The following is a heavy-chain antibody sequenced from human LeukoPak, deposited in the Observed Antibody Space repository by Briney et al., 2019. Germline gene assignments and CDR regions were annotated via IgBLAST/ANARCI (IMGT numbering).Heavy chain of an antibody. Sequence: SETLSLTCAVYGGSFSGYYWSWIRQPPGKGLEWIGEINHSGSTNYNPSLKSRFTISVDTSKNQFSLKLSSVTAADTAVYYCARGLGGVISFFDYWGQGTLVTVSS. CDR1: GGSFSGYY. D-gene: IGHD3-16*02. V-gene: IGHV4-34*01. CDR2: INHSGST. J-gene: IGHJ4*02. CDR3: ARGLGGVISFFDY.